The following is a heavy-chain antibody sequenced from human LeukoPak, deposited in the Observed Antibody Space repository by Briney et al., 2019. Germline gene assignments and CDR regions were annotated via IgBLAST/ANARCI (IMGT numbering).Heavy chain of an antibody. CDR3: ARTLPYYDFWSGYSREYYFDY. CDR2: IYYSGST. J-gene: IGHJ4*02. D-gene: IGHD3-3*01. Sequence: PSETLSLTCTVSGGSVSSGSYYWSWIRQPPGKGLEWIGYIYYSGSTNYNPSLKSRVTISVDTSKNQFSLKLSFVTAADTAVYYCARTLPYYDFWSGYSREYYFDYWGQGTLVTVSS. V-gene: IGHV4-61*01. CDR1: GGSVSSGSYY.